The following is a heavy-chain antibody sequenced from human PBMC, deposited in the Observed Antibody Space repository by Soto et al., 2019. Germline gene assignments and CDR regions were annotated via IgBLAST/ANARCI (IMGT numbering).Heavy chain of an antibody. CDR2: IYYSGST. Sequence: SETLSLTCTVSGGSISSGGYYWSWIRQHPGKGLEWIGYIYYSGSTYYNPSLKSRVTISVDTSKNQFSLKLSSVTAADTAVYYCAREKRRIAARLGSYFGYWGQGTLVTVSS. V-gene: IGHV4-31*03. CDR1: GGSISSGGYY. CDR3: AREKRRIAARLGSYFGY. D-gene: IGHD6-6*01. J-gene: IGHJ4*02.